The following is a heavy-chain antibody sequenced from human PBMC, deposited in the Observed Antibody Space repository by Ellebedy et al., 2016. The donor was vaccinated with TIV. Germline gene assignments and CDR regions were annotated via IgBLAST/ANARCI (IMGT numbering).Heavy chain of an antibody. CDR3: AREDQKGNYYYGMDV. CDR1: GYTFTGYY. D-gene: IGHD2-2*01. V-gene: IGHV1-2*04. Sequence: ASVKVSCKASGYTFTGYYMHWGRQAPGQGLEWMGWINPHSGSTNYAQKFQGWVTMTRDPSISTAYMELRRLRSDDTAVYYCAREDQKGNYYYGMDVWGQGTTVTVSS. CDR2: INPHSGST. J-gene: IGHJ6*02.